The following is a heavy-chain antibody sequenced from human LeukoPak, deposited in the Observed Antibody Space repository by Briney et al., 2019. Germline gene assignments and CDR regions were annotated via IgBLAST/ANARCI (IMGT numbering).Heavy chain of an antibody. J-gene: IGHJ4*02. CDR2: IYYSGST. CDR1: GGSISSYY. Sequence: PSETLSLTCTVSGGSISSYYWSWIRQPPGKGLEWIGYIYYSGSTNYNPSLKSRVTIPVDTSKNQFSLKLSSVTAADTAVYYCARDHASSFDYWGQGTPVTVSS. CDR3: ARDHASSFDY. V-gene: IGHV4-59*01. D-gene: IGHD2-2*01.